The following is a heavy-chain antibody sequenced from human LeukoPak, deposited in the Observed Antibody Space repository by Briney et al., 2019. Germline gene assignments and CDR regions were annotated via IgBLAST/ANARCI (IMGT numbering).Heavy chain of an antibody. Sequence: ASVKVSCKASGYTFTSYDINWVRQATGQGLEWMGWMNPNSGNTGYAQKFQGRVTMTRNTSTSTAYMELSSLRSEDTAVYYCALYCSGGSCHRGYFDYWGQGTLVTVSS. CDR2: MNPNSGNT. D-gene: IGHD2-15*01. CDR1: GYTFTSYD. CDR3: ALYCSGGSCHRGYFDY. V-gene: IGHV1-8*01. J-gene: IGHJ4*02.